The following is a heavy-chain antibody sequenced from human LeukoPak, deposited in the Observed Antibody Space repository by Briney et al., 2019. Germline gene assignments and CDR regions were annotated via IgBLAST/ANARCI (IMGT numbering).Heavy chain of an antibody. D-gene: IGHD3-22*01. V-gene: IGHV4-31*03. CDR1: GGSISSGGYY. CDR2: IYYSGST. J-gene: IGHJ6*02. CDR3: AREFGLGPYYYDSNGYSAHVMDV. Sequence: SQTLSLTCTVSGGSISSGGYYWSWIRQHPGKGLEWIGYIYYSGSTYYNPSLKSRVTISVDTSKNQFSLKLSSVTAADTAVYYCAREFGLGPYYYDSNGYSAHVMDVWGQGTTVTVSS.